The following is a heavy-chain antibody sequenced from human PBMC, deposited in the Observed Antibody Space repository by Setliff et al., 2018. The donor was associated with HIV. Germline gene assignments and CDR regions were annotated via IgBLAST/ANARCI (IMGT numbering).Heavy chain of an antibody. CDR3: VRGDVAFLGVLSPLAV. CDR2: VSFEGGNK. D-gene: IGHD1-26*01. J-gene: IGHJ3*01. Sequence: PGGSLRLSCAASGFTFSGYAMSWVRQAPGKGPEWVAFVSFEGGNKYYADSVKGRFTISRDISKNTVYLQMNSLRPEDTAVYFCVRGDVAFLGVLSPLAVWGQGTMVTVSS. V-gene: IGHV3-30-3*01. CDR1: GFTFSGYA.